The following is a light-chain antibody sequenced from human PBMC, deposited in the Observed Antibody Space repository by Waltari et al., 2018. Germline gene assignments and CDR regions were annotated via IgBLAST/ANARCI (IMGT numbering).Light chain of an antibody. V-gene: IGLV2-14*01. Sequence: QSALTQPASVSGSPGQSIPIPCTGTSRDVGGYNYASWYQQHPGKAPKLMIYAVSNRPSGVSNRFSGSKSGNTASLTISGLQAEDEADYYCSSYTSSSTRVFGGGTKLTVL. CDR1: SRDVGGYNY. CDR2: AVS. CDR3: SSYTSSSTRV. J-gene: IGLJ3*02.